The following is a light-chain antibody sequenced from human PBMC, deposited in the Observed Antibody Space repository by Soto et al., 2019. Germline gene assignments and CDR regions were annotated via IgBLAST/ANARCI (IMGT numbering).Light chain of an antibody. J-gene: IGKJ1*01. CDR2: GAS. V-gene: IGKV3-20*01. CDR3: QQYGSSPPWT. CDR1: QSVSSY. Sequence: EIVMTQSPATLSVSPGERATLSCRASQSVSSYLAWYQQKPGQAPRLLIYGASSRATGIPDRFSGSVSGTGFTLTISRLEPEDFAVYYCQQYGSSPPWTFGQGTMVDIK.